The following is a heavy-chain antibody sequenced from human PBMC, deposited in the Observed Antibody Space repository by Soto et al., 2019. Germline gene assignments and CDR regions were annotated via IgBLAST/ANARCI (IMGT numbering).Heavy chain of an antibody. V-gene: IGHV4-30-4*01. CDR3: AREQSNYDDSSGYPDAFDI. CDR2: IYYSGST. J-gene: IGHJ3*02. CDR1: GGSISSGDYY. D-gene: IGHD3-22*01. Sequence: QVQLQESGPGLVKPSQTLSLTCTVSGGSISSGDYYWSWIRQPPGKGLEWIGYIYYSGSTYYNPSLTSRVTISVDTSKIQFSLKLSSVTAADTAVYYCAREQSNYDDSSGYPDAFDIWGQGTMVTVSS.